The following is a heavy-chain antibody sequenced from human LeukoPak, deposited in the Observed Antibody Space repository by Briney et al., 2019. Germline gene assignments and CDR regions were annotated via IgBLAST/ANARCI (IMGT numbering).Heavy chain of an antibody. D-gene: IGHD6-13*01. J-gene: IGHJ3*02. CDR1: GFTFSSYA. CDR2: ISRDGTNK. Sequence: GGSLRLSCAASGFTFSSYAMHWVRQAPGKGLEWVAVISRDGTNKYYVDSVKGRFTFSRDNSKNTLYLQMNSLRAEDTAVYYCAREGIAAVDAFDIWGQGTMVTVSS. CDR3: AREGIAAVDAFDI. V-gene: IGHV3-30*14.